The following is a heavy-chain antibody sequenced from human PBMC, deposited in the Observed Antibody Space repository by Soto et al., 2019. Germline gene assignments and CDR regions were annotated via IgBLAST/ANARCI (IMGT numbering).Heavy chain of an antibody. V-gene: IGHV3-21*01. CDR1: GFTFSSYS. CDR2: ISSSSSYI. CDR3: AIGSYSSSWYGSSRGDRYGMDV. Sequence: GGSLRLCCAASGFTFSSYSMNWVRQAPGKGLEWVSSISSSSSYIYYADSVKGRFTISRDNAKNSLYLQMNSLRAEDTAVYYCAIGSYSSSWYGSSRGDRYGMDVWGQGTTVTVSS. J-gene: IGHJ6*02. D-gene: IGHD6-13*01.